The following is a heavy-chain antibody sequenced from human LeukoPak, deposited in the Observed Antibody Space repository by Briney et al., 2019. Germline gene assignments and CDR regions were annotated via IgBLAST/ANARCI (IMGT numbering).Heavy chain of an antibody. CDR1: GFTFDDYP. D-gene: IGHD5-18*01. V-gene: IGHV3-43D*03. CDR3: AKAIYSYGFYYYYMDV. J-gene: IGHJ6*03. CDR2: ISWDGGST. Sequence: GSLRLSCAASGFTFDDYPMHWVRQSPGKGLEWVSLISWDGGSTYYADSVKGRFTISRDNSKNSLYLQMNSLRAEDTALYYCAKAIYSYGFYYYYMDVWGKGTTVTAS.